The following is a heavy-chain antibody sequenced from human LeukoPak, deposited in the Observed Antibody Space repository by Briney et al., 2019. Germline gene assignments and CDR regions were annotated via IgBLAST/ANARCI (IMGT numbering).Heavy chain of an antibody. CDR3: ARVVSGVTGGDY. CDR1: GFRFSSYN. D-gene: IGHD3-3*01. CDR2: ITPSSDTI. Sequence: GGSLRLSCAASGFRFSSYNMIWVRQAPGKGLECISYITPSSDTIHYADSVKGRFAVSRDNAKNLLYLQMNSLRVEDTALYYCARVVSGVTGGDYWGQGTLVSVSS. J-gene: IGHJ4*02. V-gene: IGHV3-48*01.